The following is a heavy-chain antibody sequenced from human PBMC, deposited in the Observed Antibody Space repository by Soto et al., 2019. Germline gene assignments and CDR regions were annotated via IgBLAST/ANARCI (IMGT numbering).Heavy chain of an antibody. CDR3: TKDTGYLSMDA. Sequence: LRLSCAASGFTFNTNAMSWVRQAPGKGLEWVSSISGTGSRTYYADSVKGRFTIARDNSKNTVSLQMNNLRAEDTGLYYCTKDTGYLSMDAWGQGTTVTVSS. J-gene: IGHJ6*02. CDR2: ISGTGSRT. V-gene: IGHV3-23*01. CDR1: GFTFNTNA. D-gene: IGHD6-25*01.